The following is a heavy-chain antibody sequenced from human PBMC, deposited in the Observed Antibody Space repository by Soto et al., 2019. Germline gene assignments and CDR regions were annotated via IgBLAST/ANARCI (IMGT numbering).Heavy chain of an antibody. Sequence: PGGSLRLSCTASGFTFSSYSMNWVRQAPGKGLEWVSSISSSSSYLYYADSVKGRFTISRDNAKNSLYLQMNSLRAEDTAVYYCARDIMKYDSSGYYGPWGKGTLVTVSS. J-gene: IGHJ5*02. CDR2: ISSSSSYL. V-gene: IGHV3-21*01. D-gene: IGHD3-22*01. CDR1: GFTFSSYS. CDR3: ARDIMKYDSSGYYGP.